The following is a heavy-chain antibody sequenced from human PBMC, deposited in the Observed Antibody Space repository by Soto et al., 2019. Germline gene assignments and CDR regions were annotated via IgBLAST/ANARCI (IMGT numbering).Heavy chain of an antibody. V-gene: IGHV4-59*01. Sequence: QVHLQESGPGLVKPSETLSLTCTVAGASITDYFWTWIRQPPGKGLEWNGSFYYGETTNKKSPLNSRFTVSVDTSKSQFSLKVTSVTTADTAVYYCARGTYCGTDCYWTLDFWGQGKMVTVSS. CDR2: FYYGETT. J-gene: IGHJ4*02. CDR1: GASITDYF. CDR3: ARGTYCGTDCYWTLDF. D-gene: IGHD2-21*02.